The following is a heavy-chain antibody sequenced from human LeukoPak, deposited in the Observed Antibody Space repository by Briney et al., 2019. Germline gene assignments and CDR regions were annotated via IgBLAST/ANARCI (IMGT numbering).Heavy chain of an antibody. V-gene: IGHV3-66*01. J-gene: IGHJ4*02. CDR3: ARDFMATITDY. D-gene: IGHD5-24*01. CDR2: IYSGGST. Sequence: GGSLRLSCAASGFTVSDNYMSWVRQAPGKGLDGVSVIYSGGSTYYADSVKGRFTISRDNSKNTLYLQMNSLRAEDTAVYYCARDFMATITDYWGQGTLVTVSS. CDR1: GFTVSDNY.